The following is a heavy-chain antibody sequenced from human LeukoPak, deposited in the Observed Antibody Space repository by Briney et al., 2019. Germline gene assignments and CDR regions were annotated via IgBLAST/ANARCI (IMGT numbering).Heavy chain of an antibody. CDR2: INPDGRDT. V-gene: IGHV3-7*03. Sequence: GGSLRLSCVVSGFTFNRCWMNWVRQAPGKGLEWVAHINPDGRDTYYADSVKGRFTISRDNSNNTLYLQMNSLRAEDTALYHCAKERSLNGGNSDGYFDHWGQGTLVTVSS. CDR3: AKERSLNGGNSDGYFDH. D-gene: IGHD4-23*01. CDR1: GFTFNRCW. J-gene: IGHJ4*02.